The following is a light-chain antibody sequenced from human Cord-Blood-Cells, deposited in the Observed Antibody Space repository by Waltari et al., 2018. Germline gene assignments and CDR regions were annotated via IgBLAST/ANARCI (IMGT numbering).Light chain of an antibody. CDR3: QQYDNLPYT. V-gene: IGKV1-33*01. J-gene: IGKJ2*01. CDR1: QDFSNY. Sequence: DIQMTQSPSSLSASVGDRVTITCQASQDFSNYLNWYQQKPGKAPKHLIYDASNLETGVPSRFSGSGSGTDFTFTISSLQPEDIATYYCQQYDNLPYTFGQGTKLEIK. CDR2: DAS.